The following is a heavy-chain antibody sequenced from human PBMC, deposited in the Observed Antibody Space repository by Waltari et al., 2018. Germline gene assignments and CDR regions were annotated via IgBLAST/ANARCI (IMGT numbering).Heavy chain of an antibody. CDR2: FDPEDGET. CDR1: GYTLTELS. V-gene: IGHV1-24*01. J-gene: IGHJ5*02. CDR3: ATVGHYDFWSGYQNWFDP. D-gene: IGHD3-3*01. Sequence: QVQLVQSGAEVKKPGASVKVSCKVSGYTLTELSMHWVRQAPGKGLEWMGGFDPEDGETIYAQKFQGRVTMTEDTSTDTAYMELSSLRSEDTAVYYCATVGHYDFWSGYQNWFDPWGQGTLVTVSS.